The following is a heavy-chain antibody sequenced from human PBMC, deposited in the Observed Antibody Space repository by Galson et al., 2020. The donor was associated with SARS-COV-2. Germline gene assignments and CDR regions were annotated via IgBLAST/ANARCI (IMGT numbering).Heavy chain of an antibody. CDR3: ASWTYYYDSSGYLLDAFDI. J-gene: IGHJ3*02. V-gene: IGHV3-66*01. CDR1: GFTVSSNY. CDR2: IYSGGST. D-gene: IGHD3-22*01. Sequence: GGSLRLSCAASGFTVSSNYMSWVRQAPGKGLEWVSVIYSGGSTYYADSVKGRFTISRDNSKNTLYLQMNSLRAEDTAVYYCASWTYYYDSSGYLLDAFDIWGQGTMVTVSS.